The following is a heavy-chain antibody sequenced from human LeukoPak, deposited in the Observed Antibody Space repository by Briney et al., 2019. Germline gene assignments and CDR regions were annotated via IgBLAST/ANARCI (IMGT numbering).Heavy chain of an antibody. V-gene: IGHV4-39*01. CDR1: GGSISSSSYY. J-gene: IGHJ4*02. CDR3: ARRPAGGASDY. CDR2: IYNSGNP. D-gene: IGHD4/OR15-4a*01. Sequence: PSETLSLTCTVSGGSISSSSYYWGWIRQPPGKGLEWIGSIYNSGNPYYNSSLESRVTISVDTSRNQFSLKLISVTAADTAVYYCARRPAGGASDYWGQGTLVTVSS.